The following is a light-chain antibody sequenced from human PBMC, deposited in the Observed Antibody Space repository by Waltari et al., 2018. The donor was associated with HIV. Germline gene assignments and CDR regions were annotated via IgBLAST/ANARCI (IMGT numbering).Light chain of an antibody. Sequence: QSVLTQPPSVSAAPGQKVTISCSGSSSNIGNNYVSWYQQLPGTAPKLLIYDNNKRPSGIPDRFSGSKSGTSATLGITGLQTGDEADYYCGTWDSSLSASVVFGGGTKLTVL. J-gene: IGLJ2*01. CDR3: GTWDSSLSASVV. CDR1: SSNIGNNY. V-gene: IGLV1-51*01. CDR2: DNN.